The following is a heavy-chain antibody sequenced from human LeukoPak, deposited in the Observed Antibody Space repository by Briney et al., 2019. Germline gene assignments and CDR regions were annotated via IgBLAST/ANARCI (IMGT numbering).Heavy chain of an antibody. Sequence: SETLSLTCAVYGGSFSGYYWSWIRQPPGKGLEWIGEINHSGSTNYNPSLKSRVTISVDTSKNQFSLKLSSVTAADTAVYYCARGSWSGYFYYFDYWGQGILVTVSS. CDR1: GGSFSGYY. V-gene: IGHV4-34*01. CDR2: INHSGST. CDR3: ARGSWSGYFYYFDY. D-gene: IGHD3-3*01. J-gene: IGHJ4*02.